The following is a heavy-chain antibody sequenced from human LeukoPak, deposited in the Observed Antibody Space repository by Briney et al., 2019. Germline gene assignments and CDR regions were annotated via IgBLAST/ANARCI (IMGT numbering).Heavy chain of an antibody. V-gene: IGHV1-2*02. CDR2: INPNSGGT. CDR1: GYTFTGYY. Sequence: ASVKVSCKASGYTFTGYYMHWVRQAPGQGLEWMGWINPNSGGTNYAQKFQGRVTMTRDTSISTAYMELSRLRSDDTAVYYCARVKPHTVTTVQDDDFDIWGQGTMVTVSS. CDR3: ARVKPHTVTTVQDDDFDI. J-gene: IGHJ3*02. D-gene: IGHD4-17*01.